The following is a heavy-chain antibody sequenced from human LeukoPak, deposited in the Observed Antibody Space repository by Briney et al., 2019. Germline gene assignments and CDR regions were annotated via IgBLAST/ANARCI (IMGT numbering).Heavy chain of an antibody. CDR3: AAEGGSDWFDP. CDR1: GGTFSSYA. CDR2: IIPILGIA. J-gene: IGHJ5*02. V-gene: IGHV1-69*04. D-gene: IGHD1-26*01. Sequence: ASVKVSCKASGGTFSSYAISWVRQAPGQGLEWMGRIIPILGIANYAQKFQGRVTITADKSTSTAYMELSSLRSEDTAVYYCAAEGGSDWFDPWGQGTLVTVSS.